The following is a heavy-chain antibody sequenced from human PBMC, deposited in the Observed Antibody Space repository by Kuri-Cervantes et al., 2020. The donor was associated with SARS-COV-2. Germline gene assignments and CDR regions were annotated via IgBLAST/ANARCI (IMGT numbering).Heavy chain of an antibody. V-gene: IGHV4-59*01. CDR3: ARVRIFGVPGFAFDI. Sequence: ESLKISCTVSGGSISSYYWSWIRQPPGKGLEWIGYIYYSGSTNYNPSLKSRVTISVDTSKNQFSLKLSSVTAADTAVYYCARVRIFGVPGFAFDIWGQGIMVTVSS. CDR1: GGSISSYY. D-gene: IGHD3-3*01. CDR2: IYYSGST. J-gene: IGHJ3*02.